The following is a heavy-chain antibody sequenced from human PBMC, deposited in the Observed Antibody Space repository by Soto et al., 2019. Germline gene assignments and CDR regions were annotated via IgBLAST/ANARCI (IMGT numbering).Heavy chain of an antibody. J-gene: IGHJ4*02. CDR3: ARKSHLGELSLYDY. Sequence: GSVKVSCKASGYTFTSYDINWVRQATGQGLEWMGWMNPNSGNTGYAQKFQGRVTMTRNTSISTAYMELSSLRSEDTAVYYCARKSHLGELSLYDYWGQGTLVTVSS. D-gene: IGHD3-16*02. CDR1: GYTFTSYD. CDR2: MNPNSGNT. V-gene: IGHV1-8*01.